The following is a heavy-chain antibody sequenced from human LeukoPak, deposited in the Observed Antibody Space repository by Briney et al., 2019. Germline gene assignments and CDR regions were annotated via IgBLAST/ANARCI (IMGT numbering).Heavy chain of an antibody. J-gene: IGHJ3*02. CDR2: IYTSGST. CDR3: TSLTPGGHDAFDI. V-gene: IGHV4-61*02. CDR1: GGSISSGSYY. Sequence: SETLSLTCTVSGGSISSGSYYWVWIPQPAGKGLEWVGRIYTSGSTNYNPSLKSRVTISVDTSKNPFSLKLSSVTAADTAVYYCTSLTPGGHDAFDIWGQGTMVTVSS.